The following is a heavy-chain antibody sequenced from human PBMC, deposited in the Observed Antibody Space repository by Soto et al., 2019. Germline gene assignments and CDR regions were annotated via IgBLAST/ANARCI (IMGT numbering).Heavy chain of an antibody. CDR1: GFTFSRYW. D-gene: IGHD6-19*01. J-gene: IGHJ4*02. V-gene: IGHV3-74*01. CDR3: GRDQTMAGPTTLDY. CDR2: ISSDGSNI. Sequence: EVQLVESGGGLVQPGGSLRLSCAASGFTFSRYWMHWVRQAPGKGLVWVSRISSDGSNIIYADSVKGRFTISRDDAKNRLYLQMNNLRDEVTAVYYCGRDQTMAGPTTLDYWGQGALVTVSS.